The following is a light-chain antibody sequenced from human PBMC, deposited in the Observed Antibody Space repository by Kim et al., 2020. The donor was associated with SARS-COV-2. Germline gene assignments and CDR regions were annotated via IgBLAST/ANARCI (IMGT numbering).Light chain of an antibody. Sequence: ASLGDRVTSTCGASKGIRNDLGWYQQKPGKAPKLLIYAASSLQSGVPSRFSGSVSGTVFTLTISSLRPEDFATYYCLQDYIYPRTFVQGTKVDIK. V-gene: IGKV1-6*01. CDR2: AAS. CDR1: KGIRND. CDR3: LQDYIYPRT. J-gene: IGKJ1*01.